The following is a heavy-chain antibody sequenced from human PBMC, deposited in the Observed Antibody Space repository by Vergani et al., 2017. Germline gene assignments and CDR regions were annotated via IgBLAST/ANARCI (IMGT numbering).Heavy chain of an antibody. V-gene: IGHV3-33*03. CDR3: AIDLRFLCNRFDP. D-gene: IGHD1-14*01. J-gene: IGHJ5*02. CDR1: GFTFNQYG. Sequence: VQLVESGGGLVQPGRSLRLSCAASGFTFNQYGMHWVRQAPGKGLEWVAVTCFDGNNKQYADSVKGRFTISRDNSKSTMYLQMNSLRDEDTGVYYCAIDLRFLCNRFDPWGQGTLVTVSS. CDR2: TCFDGNNK.